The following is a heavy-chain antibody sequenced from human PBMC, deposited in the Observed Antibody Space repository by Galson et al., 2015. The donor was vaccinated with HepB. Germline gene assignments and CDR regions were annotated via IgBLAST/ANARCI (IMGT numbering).Heavy chain of an antibody. CDR3: ARGLSGPYPNTFEC. J-gene: IGHJ4*02. CDR1: GFIVSASY. D-gene: IGHD2-15*01. CDR2: IYAGGST. V-gene: IGHV3-53*01. Sequence: SLRLSCAASGFIVSASYISWVRQAPGKGLEWVSVIYAGGSTYYGESVKDRFTISRDTSKNTVYLEANSLRAEDTAVYYCARGLSGPYPNTFECWGQGTLVTVSS.